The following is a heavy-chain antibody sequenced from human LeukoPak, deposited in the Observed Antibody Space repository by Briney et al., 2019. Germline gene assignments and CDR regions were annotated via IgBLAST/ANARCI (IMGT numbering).Heavy chain of an antibody. J-gene: IGHJ4*02. Sequence: GGSLRLSCAASGFTFSSYSMNWVRQAPGKGLEWVSSISSSSSYIYYEDSVKGRFTVSRDNAKNSLYLQMNSLRAEDTAVYYCASLGGGYSYGYRTDYWGQGTLVTVSS. CDR2: ISSSSSYI. CDR1: GFTFSSYS. CDR3: ASLGGGYSYGYRTDY. D-gene: IGHD5-18*01. V-gene: IGHV3-21*01.